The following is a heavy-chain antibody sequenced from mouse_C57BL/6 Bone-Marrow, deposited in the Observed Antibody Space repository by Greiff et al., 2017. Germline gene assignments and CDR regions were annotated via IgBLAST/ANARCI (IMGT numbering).Heavy chain of an antibody. Sequence: EVQLQQSGAELVRPGASVKLSCTASGFNIKDDYMHWVKQRPEQGLEWIGWIDPENGDTDNAAKFQGKATIQADTSSTTAYMQLSSLTSEDTAVYYCTFYYNCYFGFCGQGTAITVSS. D-gene: IGHD1-3*01. J-gene: IGHJ2*01. V-gene: IGHV14-4*01. CDR3: TFYYNCYFGF. CDR2: IDPENGDT. CDR1: GFNIKDDY.